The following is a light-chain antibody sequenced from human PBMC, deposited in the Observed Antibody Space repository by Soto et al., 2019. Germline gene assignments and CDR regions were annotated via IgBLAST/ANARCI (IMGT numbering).Light chain of an antibody. Sequence: EIVLTQSPGTLSLSPGERATLSCRDSQTINRSFLAWYQHKPGQAPRLLIYGASSRATGIPDRFSGSGSGTDFILSISRLEPEDFAVYYCQQYGNVPRTFGQGTKVEIK. CDR2: GAS. CDR1: QTINRSF. CDR3: QQYGNVPRT. V-gene: IGKV3-20*01. J-gene: IGKJ1*01.